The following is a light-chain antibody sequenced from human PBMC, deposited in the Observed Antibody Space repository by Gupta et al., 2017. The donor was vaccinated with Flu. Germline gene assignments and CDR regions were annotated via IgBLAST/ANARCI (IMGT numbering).Light chain of an antibody. V-gene: IGKV1-39*01. Sequence: DFQMTQSPPSLSAFVGDTVTITCRAGQNITKYLTWYQQKPGRAPRLLIYAANIVESGVPSRFRGSGSGTDFSLTINSLQPEDFATYFCQQSSSVPYNFGQGTKLEMK. CDR1: QNITKY. CDR2: AAN. J-gene: IGKJ2*01. CDR3: QQSSSVPYN.